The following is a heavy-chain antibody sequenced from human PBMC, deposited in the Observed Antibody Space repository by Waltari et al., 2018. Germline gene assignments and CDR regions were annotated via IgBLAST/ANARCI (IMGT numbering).Heavy chain of an antibody. V-gene: IGHV3-11*04. CDR1: GFTFSDHY. CDR3: ARGYFGGNPNDVLDI. CDR2: ICRGGGDI. D-gene: IGHD2-15*01. J-gene: IGHJ3*02. Sequence: QVQLEESGGDLVNPGGSLRLSCSASGFTFSDHYMGWVRQAPGKGEEWLSYICRGGGDIYYAASVRGRFTISRDNTKNSLYLQMNSLRVEDTTVYYCARGYFGGNPNDVLDIWGQGTTVTVSS.